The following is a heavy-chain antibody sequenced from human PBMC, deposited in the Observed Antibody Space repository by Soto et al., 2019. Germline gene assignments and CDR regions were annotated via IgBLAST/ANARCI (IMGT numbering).Heavy chain of an antibody. CDR2: ISYDGSNK. V-gene: IGHV3-30*18. CDR1: GFTFSSYG. D-gene: IGHD1-26*01. CDR3: AKEAGSYSQTDAFDI. Sequence: GGSLRLSCAASGFTFSSYGMHWVRQAPGKGLEWVAVISYDGSNKYYADSVKGRFTISRDNSKNTLYLQMNSLRAEDTAVYYCAKEAGSYSQTDAFDIWVQGTMVTVSS. J-gene: IGHJ3*02.